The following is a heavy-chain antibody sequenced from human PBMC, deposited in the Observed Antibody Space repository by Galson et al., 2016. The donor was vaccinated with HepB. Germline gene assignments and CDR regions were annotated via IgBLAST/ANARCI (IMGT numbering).Heavy chain of an antibody. V-gene: IGHV3-30*18. CDR1: GFTFSSYG. J-gene: IGHJ6*03. CDR3: AKSFEPFGSVSGFYYFYYMDV. Sequence: SLRLSCAASGFTFSSYGMHWVRQAPGKGLEWVAVITYDGNNTYYADSVKGRFTISRDNSKNTLYVQMNSLRAEDTAVYYCAKSFEPFGSVSGFYYFYYMDVWGQGTTVTVSS. CDR2: ITYDGNNT. D-gene: IGHD3-10*01.